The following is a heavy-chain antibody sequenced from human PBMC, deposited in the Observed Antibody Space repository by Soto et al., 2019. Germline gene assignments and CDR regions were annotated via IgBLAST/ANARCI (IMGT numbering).Heavy chain of an antibody. CDR2: IKQDGSEK. CDR3: ARDRSSSWYDYFDY. CDR1: GFTLMNYA. Sequence: GGSLRLSCAASGFTLMNYAMSWVRQAPGKGLEWVANIKQDGSEKYYVDSVKGRFTISRDNAKNSLYLQMNSLRAEDTAVYYCARDRSSSWYDYFDYWGQGTLVTVSS. D-gene: IGHD6-13*01. J-gene: IGHJ4*02. V-gene: IGHV3-7*03.